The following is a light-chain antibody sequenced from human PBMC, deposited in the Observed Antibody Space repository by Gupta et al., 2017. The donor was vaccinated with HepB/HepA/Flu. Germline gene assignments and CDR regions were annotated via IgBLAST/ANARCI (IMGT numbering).Light chain of an antibody. J-gene: IGLJ2*01. CDR1: SSNIGAAHE. Sequence: QSVLPQPPSVSGAPAQTVTISCPVTSSNIGAAHEVHWYQHLPGAAPKLLIYDNNNRPSGVPDRFSGSKAGASASLAIPGLQPEDEADYYCQSYDHMRDGYGVFGGGTKLTVL. CDR3: QSYDHMRDGYGV. V-gene: IGLV1-40*01. CDR2: DNN.